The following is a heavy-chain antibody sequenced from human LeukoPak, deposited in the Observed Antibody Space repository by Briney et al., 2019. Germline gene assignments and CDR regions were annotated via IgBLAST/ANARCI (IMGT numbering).Heavy chain of an antibody. CDR3: AKEGLSGDYYDFWSGYYHFDY. CDR2: ISYDGSNK. J-gene: IGHJ4*02. Sequence: PGGSLRLSCAASGFTFSSYAMHWVRQAPGKGLEWVAVISYDGSNKYYADSVKGRFTISRDNSKNTPYLQMNSLRAEDTAVYYCAKEGLSGDYYDFWSGYYHFDYWGQGTLVAVSS. D-gene: IGHD3-3*01. CDR1: GFTFSSYA. V-gene: IGHV3-30*04.